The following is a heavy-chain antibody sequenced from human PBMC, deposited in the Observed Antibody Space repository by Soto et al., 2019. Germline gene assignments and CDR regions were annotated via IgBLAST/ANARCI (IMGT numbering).Heavy chain of an antibody. J-gene: IGHJ4*02. CDR1: GFTFSNAW. CDR2: IKSKTDGGTT. Sequence: GGSLRLSCAASGFTFSNAWMSWVRQAPGKGLEWVGRIKSKTDGGTTDYAAPVKGRFTISRDDSKNALYLQMNSLKTEDTAVYYCTTEGIAVAVFDYWGQGTLVTVYS. V-gene: IGHV3-15*01. D-gene: IGHD6-19*01. CDR3: TTEGIAVAVFDY.